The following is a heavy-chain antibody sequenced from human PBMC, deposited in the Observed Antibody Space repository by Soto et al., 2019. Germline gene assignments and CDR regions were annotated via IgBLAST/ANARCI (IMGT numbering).Heavy chain of an antibody. CDR2: INGRGNYI. CDR1: GFTFSTYN. V-gene: IGHV3-21*01. J-gene: IGHJ4*02. Sequence: EVLLVESGGGLVKPGGSLRLSCAASGFTFSTYNMNWVRQAPGKGLEWVSSINGRGNYIYCTDAVKGRFTISRDNAKTSLYLQMNSLRAEDTAVYYCAREDGIVGATSAFDYWGQGTLVTVSS. D-gene: IGHD1-26*01. CDR3: AREDGIVGATSAFDY.